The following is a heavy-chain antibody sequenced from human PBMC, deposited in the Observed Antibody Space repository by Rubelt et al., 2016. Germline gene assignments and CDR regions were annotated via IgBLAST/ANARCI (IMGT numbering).Heavy chain of an antibody. D-gene: IGHD3-22*01. V-gene: IGHV4-59*06. CDR3: ASYYDSSGYHFDY. Sequence: QVQLQESGPRLVKPSETLSLTCSVSGGSIRDYYWSWIRHPAGKGLEWIGYIYYSGSTYYNPSLKSRVTRSVDTSKNQFSLKLSSVTAADTAVYYCASYYDSSGYHFDYWGQGTLVTVSS. CDR1: GGSIRDYY. J-gene: IGHJ4*02. CDR2: IYYSGST.